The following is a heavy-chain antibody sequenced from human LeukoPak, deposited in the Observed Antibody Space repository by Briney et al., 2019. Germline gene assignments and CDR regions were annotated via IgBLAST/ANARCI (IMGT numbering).Heavy chain of an antibody. CDR1: GGSFSAYY. Sequence: SETLSLTCAVYGGSFSAYYWSGIRQPPGKGLEWIGEINHSGSTNYNPSLKSRVTISVDTSKNQFSLKLSSVTAADTAVYYCAGGVVATTMFDYWGQGTLVTVSS. D-gene: IGHD5-12*01. CDR3: AGGVVATTMFDY. CDR2: INHSGST. V-gene: IGHV4-34*01. J-gene: IGHJ4*02.